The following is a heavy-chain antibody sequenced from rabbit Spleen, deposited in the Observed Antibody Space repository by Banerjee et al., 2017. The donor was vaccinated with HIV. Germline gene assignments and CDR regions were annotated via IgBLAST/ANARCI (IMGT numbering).Heavy chain of an antibody. J-gene: IGHJ4*01. CDR1: GFSFSAGYY. CDR3: ARFYAGYGDFGYAEM. D-gene: IGHD7-1*01. CDR2: IHAGSNNNI. Sequence: QSLEESGGDLVKPGASLTLTCTASGFSFSAGYYMCWVRQAPGKGLEWIACIHAGSNNNIYYASWAKGRFTISKTSSTTVTLQMTSLTAADTATYFCARFYAGYGDFGYAEMWGPGTLVTVS. V-gene: IGHV1S40*01.